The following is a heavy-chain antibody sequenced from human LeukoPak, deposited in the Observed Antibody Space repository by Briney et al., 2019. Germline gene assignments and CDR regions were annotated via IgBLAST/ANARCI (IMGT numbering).Heavy chain of an antibody. CDR2: IIPIFGTA. CDR1: GGTFSSYA. D-gene: IGHD3-9*01. Sequence: GASVKVSCKASGGTFSSYAISWVRQAPGQGLEWMGGIIPIFGTANYAQKFQGRVTITAGESTSTAYMELSGLRSEDTAVYYCARPEPDILTGYYLQYYGMDVWGQGTTVTVSS. V-gene: IGHV1-69*13. J-gene: IGHJ6*02. CDR3: ARPEPDILTGYYLQYYGMDV.